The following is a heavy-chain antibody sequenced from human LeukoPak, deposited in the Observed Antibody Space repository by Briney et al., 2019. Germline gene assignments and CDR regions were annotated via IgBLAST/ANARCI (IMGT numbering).Heavy chain of an antibody. D-gene: IGHD3-22*01. CDR1: GGSITSSNYY. V-gene: IGHV4-39*01. Sequence: KASETLSLTCTVSGGSITSSNYYWGWIRQPPGKGLEWIGSIYYSGSTYYNPSLKSRVTISVDTSKNQFSRKLSSVTAADTAVYYCARHGGYDRSGYWFDPWGQGTLVTVSS. CDR2: IYYSGST. J-gene: IGHJ5*02. CDR3: ARHGGYDRSGYWFDP.